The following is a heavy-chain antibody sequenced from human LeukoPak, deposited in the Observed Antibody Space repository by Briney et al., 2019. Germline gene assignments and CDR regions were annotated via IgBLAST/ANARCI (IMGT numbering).Heavy chain of an antibody. CDR2: MYYSGTT. D-gene: IGHD6-6*01. CDR3: ARTTRYSSSSEHFDY. J-gene: IGHJ4*02. V-gene: IGHV4-39*01. CDR1: GGSISTGSYC. Sequence: TSETLSLTCNVSGGSISTGSYCWGWIRQHPRKGLEWIGSMYYSGTTYKNPSLKSRVTISVDTSKNQFSLKLSSVTAADTAVYYCARTTRYSSSSEHFDYWGQGTLVTVSS.